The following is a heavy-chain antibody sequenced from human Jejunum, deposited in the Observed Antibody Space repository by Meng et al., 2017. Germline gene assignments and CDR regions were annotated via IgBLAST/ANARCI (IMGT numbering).Heavy chain of an antibody. CDR3: TRTLVGGDITFEK. D-gene: IGHD3-16*01. CDR2: IYYTGST. Sequence: SETLSLTCTVSGGSISSSSYYWAWTRQPPGKGLEWIGSIYYTGSTFYDPSLKNRVTISVETSKNQFSLKLSSVTAADTAVYYCTRTLVGGDITFEKWGQGTMVTVSS. CDR1: GGSISSSSYY. J-gene: IGHJ3*01. V-gene: IGHV4-39*07.